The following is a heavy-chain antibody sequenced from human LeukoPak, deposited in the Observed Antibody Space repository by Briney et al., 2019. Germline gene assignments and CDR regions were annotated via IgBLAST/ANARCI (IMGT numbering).Heavy chain of an antibody. Sequence: GGSLRLSCAASGFTVSSIYMSWVRQAPGKGLEWVSVIYSGGSTYYADSVKGRFTISRDNSKNTLYLQMNSLRAEDTAVYYCARANYYDSPGDYWGQGTLVTVSS. CDR1: GFTVSSIY. J-gene: IGHJ4*02. V-gene: IGHV3-66*01. D-gene: IGHD3-22*01. CDR2: IYSGGST. CDR3: ARANYYDSPGDY.